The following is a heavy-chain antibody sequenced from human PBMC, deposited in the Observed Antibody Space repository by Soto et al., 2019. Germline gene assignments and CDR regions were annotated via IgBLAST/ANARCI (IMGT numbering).Heavy chain of an antibody. D-gene: IGHD6-13*01. CDR1: GYTFSTFW. V-gene: IGHV5-51*01. Sequence: PGESLKISCRCSGYTFSTFWIALVRHLPGKGLEWMGIIYPGDHETRYSPSFHGKVTISADKSINTAYLQWSSLEASDSAFYYCARSPRSSPYFDYWGQGALVTVSS. CDR3: ARSPRSSPYFDY. J-gene: IGHJ4*02. CDR2: IYPGDHET.